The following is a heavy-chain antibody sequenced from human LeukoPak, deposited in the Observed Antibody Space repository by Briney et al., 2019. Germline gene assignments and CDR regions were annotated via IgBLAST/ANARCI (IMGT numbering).Heavy chain of an antibody. CDR3: ARLDGKVEMAIDY. D-gene: IGHD5-24*01. CDR1: GDSLTDTYW. V-gene: IGHV4-4*02. Sequence: PSETLSLTCAVSGDSLTDTYWWSWVRQPPGKGLEWIGAIFHSGTTNYNPSLKTRVSISLDKPKDQFSLKLSSVTAADTAVYYCARLDGKVEMAIDYWGQGTLVTVSS. J-gene: IGHJ4*02. CDR2: IFHSGTT.